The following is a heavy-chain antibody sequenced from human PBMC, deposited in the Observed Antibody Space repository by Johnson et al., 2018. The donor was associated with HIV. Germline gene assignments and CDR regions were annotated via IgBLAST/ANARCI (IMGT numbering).Heavy chain of an antibody. D-gene: IGHD3-22*01. CDR1: GFTFSSYG. CDR3: ARAGAGGNYDSRAADAFDI. CDR2: ISSSGSTI. V-gene: IGHV3-48*04. J-gene: IGHJ3*02. Sequence: VQLVESGGGVVQPVRSLRLSCAASGFTFSSYGMHWVRQAPGKGLEWVSYISSSGSTIYYADSVKGRFTISRDNAKNSLYLQMNSLRAEDTAVYYCARAGAGGNYDSRAADAFDIWGQGTMVTVSS.